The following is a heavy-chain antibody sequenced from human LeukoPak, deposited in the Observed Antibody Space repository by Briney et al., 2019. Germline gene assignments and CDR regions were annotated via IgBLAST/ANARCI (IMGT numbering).Heavy chain of an antibody. CDR1: GFTFDDYA. Sequence: GGSLRLSCAASGFTFDDYAMHWVRQAPGKGLEWVSLIYSGGSTYYADSVKGRFTISRDNSKNTLYLQMNSLRAEDTAVYYCASSGWYRGDYFDYWGQGTLVTVSS. CDR3: ASSGWYRGDYFDY. D-gene: IGHD6-19*01. CDR2: IYSGGST. J-gene: IGHJ4*02. V-gene: IGHV3-53*01.